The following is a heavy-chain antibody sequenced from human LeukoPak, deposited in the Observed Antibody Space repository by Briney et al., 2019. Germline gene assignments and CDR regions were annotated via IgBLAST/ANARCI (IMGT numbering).Heavy chain of an antibody. CDR3: AKDRVGNSYLFDS. CDR2: ITNSGGDT. D-gene: IGHD6-6*01. CDR1: GFTFSSYA. V-gene: IGHV3-23*01. Sequence: GRSLRLSCAASGFTFSSYAMSWVRQAPGKGLEWVSGITNSGGDTYYADSVKGRFTISRDNSKNTLYLQMNSLRAEDTAVYYCAKDRVGNSYLFDSWGQGTLVTVSS. J-gene: IGHJ4*02.